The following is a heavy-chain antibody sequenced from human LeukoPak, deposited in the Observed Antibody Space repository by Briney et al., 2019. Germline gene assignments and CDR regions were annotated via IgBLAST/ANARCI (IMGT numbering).Heavy chain of an antibody. CDR3: ARYHTTAMVTAYYYYYMDV. CDR2: IKQDGSEK. V-gene: IGHV3-7*01. CDR1: GFTFSSYW. Sequence: GGSLRLSCAASGFTFSSYWMSWVRQAPGKGLEWVANIKQDGSEKYYVDSVKGRFTISRDNAKNSLYLQMNSLRAEDTAVYYCARYHTTAMVTAYYYYYMDVWGKGTTVTVSS. D-gene: IGHD5-18*01. J-gene: IGHJ6*03.